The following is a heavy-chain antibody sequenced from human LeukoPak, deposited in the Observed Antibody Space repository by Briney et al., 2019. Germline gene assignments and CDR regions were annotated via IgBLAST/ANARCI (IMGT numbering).Heavy chain of an antibody. CDR3: ATSGKPAANFYGFAFDI. J-gene: IGHJ3*02. D-gene: IGHD2-2*01. CDR2: INPSGGST. CDR1: GYTFTSYY. Sequence: GASVKVSCKASGYTFTSYYMHWVRQAPGQGLEWMGIINPSGGSTSYAQKFQGRVTMTRDTSTSTVYMELSSLRSEDTAVYYCATSGKPAANFYGFAFDIWGQGTMVTVSS. V-gene: IGHV1-46*01.